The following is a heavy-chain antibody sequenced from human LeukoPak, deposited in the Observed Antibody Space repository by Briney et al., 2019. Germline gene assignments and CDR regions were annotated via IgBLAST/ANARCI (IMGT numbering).Heavy chain of an antibody. Sequence: GGSLRLSCTASGFTFSDYYMNWVRQAPGKGLEWVSVISGGGQTTNYAASVKGRFTISRDNSKNTLYLQMNSLRGDDTAIYYCAKEQWYSGAFDLWGQGTLVAVPS. CDR1: GFTFSDYY. CDR2: ISGGGQTT. CDR3: AKEQWYSGAFDL. J-gene: IGHJ4*02. D-gene: IGHD1-26*01. V-gene: IGHV3-23*01.